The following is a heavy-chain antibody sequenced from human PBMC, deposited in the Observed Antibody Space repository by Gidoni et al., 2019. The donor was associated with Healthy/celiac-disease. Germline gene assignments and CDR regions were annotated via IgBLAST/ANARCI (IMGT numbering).Heavy chain of an antibody. CDR1: GGPFSSYA. J-gene: IGHJ4*02. V-gene: IGHV1-69*01. Sequence: QVHLLQSGAEVTKPGSSVNVSCTASGGPFSSYAISWVRQAPGQGLAWMGGIIPIFGTANYEQKFQGRVTITADESTSTAYMELSSLRSEDTAVYYCARGVREGEDYYFDYWGQGTLVTVSS. CDR3: ARGVREGEDYYFDY. D-gene: IGHD1-26*01. CDR2: IIPIFGTA.